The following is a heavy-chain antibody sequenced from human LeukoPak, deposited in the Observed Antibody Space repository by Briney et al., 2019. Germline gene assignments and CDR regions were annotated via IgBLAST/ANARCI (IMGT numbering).Heavy chain of an antibody. CDR1: GGSFSGYY. J-gene: IGHJ4*02. V-gene: IGHV4-34*01. D-gene: IGHD6-13*01. CDR3: ARGRGSSWPHFDY. CDR2: INHSGST. Sequence: PSETLSLTCAVYGGSFSGYYWSWIRQPPGKGREWIGEINHSGSTNYNPSLKSRVTISVDTPKNQFSLKLSSVTAADTAVYYCARGRGSSWPHFDYWGQGTLVTVSS.